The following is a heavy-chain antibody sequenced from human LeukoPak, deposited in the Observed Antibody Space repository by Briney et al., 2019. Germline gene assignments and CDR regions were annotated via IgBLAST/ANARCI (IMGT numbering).Heavy chain of an antibody. V-gene: IGHV1-18*01. Sequence: ASVKVSCKASGYTFTSYGISWVRQAPGQGLEWMGWISAYNGNTNYAQKLQGRVTMTTDTSTSTAYMELRSLRSDDTAVYYCARDRSWKHPGYYYGMDVWGQGTTVTVSS. CDR2: ISAYNGNT. CDR3: ARDRSWKHPGYYYGMDV. D-gene: IGHD1-1*01. CDR1: GYTFTSYG. J-gene: IGHJ6*02.